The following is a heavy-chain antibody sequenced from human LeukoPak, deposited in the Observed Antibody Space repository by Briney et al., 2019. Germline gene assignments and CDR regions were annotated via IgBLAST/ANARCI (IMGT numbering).Heavy chain of an antibody. D-gene: IGHD2-15*01. J-gene: IGHJ6*02. Sequence: GGSLRLSCAASGFTFSSYSMNWVRQAPGKGLEWVSSISSSSSYIYYADSVKGRFTISRDNAKNSLYLQMNSLRAEDTAVYYCARDILDLTPFIVVVVAATHYYGMDVWGQGTTVTVSS. CDR3: ARDILDLTPFIVVVVAATHYYGMDV. CDR1: GFTFSSYS. V-gene: IGHV3-21*01. CDR2: ISSSSSYI.